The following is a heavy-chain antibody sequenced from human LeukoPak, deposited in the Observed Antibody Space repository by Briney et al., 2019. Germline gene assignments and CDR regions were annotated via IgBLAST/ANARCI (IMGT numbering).Heavy chain of an antibody. CDR3: ARGRRPSGYYTSQGYYYYYMDV. J-gene: IGHJ6*03. V-gene: IGHV1-69*05. CDR1: GGTFSSYA. D-gene: IGHD3-3*01. Sequence: SVKVSCKASGGTFSSYAISWVRQAPGQGLEWMGGIIPIFGTANYAQKFQGRVTITTDESTSTAYMELSSLRSEDTAVYYCARGRRPSGYYTSQGYYYYYMDVWGKGTTVTVS. CDR2: IIPIFGTA.